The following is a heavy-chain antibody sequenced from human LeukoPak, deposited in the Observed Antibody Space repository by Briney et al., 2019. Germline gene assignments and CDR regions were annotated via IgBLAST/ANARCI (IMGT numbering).Heavy chain of an antibody. J-gene: IGHJ3*02. CDR2: ISGSGGST. CDR3: AKDSGRRGRTGYCSGGSCFTVGDDAFDI. D-gene: IGHD2-15*01. Sequence: GGSLRLSCAASGFTFSSYAMSWVRQAPGKGLEWVSAISGSGGSTYYADSVKGRFTISRDNSKNTLYLQMNSLRAEDTAVYYCAKDSGRRGRTGYCSGGSCFTVGDDAFDIWGQGTMVTVSS. V-gene: IGHV3-23*01. CDR1: GFTFSSYA.